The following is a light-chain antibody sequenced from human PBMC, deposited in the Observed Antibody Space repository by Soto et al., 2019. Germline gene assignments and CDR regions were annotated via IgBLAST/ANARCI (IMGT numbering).Light chain of an antibody. CDR3: QQYHNSPPT. V-gene: IGKV3-20*01. J-gene: IGKJ1*01. CDR2: GAS. Sequence: EIVLTQSPGTLSLSPGERATLSCRASQSVSSSYLAWYQRKPGQAPRLLIYGASSRATGIPDRFSGGGSGTEFTLTISRLEPEDFAVYYCQQYHNSPPTFGQGTKVDIK. CDR1: QSVSSSY.